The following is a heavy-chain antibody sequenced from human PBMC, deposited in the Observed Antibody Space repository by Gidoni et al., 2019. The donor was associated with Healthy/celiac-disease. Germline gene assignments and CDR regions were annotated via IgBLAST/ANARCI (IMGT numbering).Heavy chain of an antibody. D-gene: IGHD3-3*01. J-gene: IGHJ4*02. CDR3: TTDARFLECLLWDCYFDY. CDR2: IKSKTDGGTT. CDR1: GFTFSNAW. Sequence: EVQLVESGGGLVKPGGSLRLSCAPSGFTFSNAWFTWVRQAPGKGLEWVGRIKSKTDGGTTDYAAPVKGRFTISRDDSKNTLYLQMNSLKTEDTAVYYCTTDARFLECLLWDCYFDYWGQGTLVTVSS. V-gene: IGHV3-15*07.